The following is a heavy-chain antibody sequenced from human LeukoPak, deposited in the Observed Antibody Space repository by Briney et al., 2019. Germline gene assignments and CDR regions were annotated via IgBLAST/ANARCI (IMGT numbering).Heavy chain of an antibody. CDR1: GGSISSYY. CDR2: VYYSGST. V-gene: IGHV4-59*01. CDR3: ARSRKEYQLLLAFDY. D-gene: IGHD2-2*01. J-gene: IGHJ4*02. Sequence: SETLSLTCTVSGGSISSYYWTWIRQPPGKGLECIGYVYYSGSTNYNPSLKSRVTISIDTSKKQISLKLTSVTAADTAVYYCARSRKEYQLLLAFDYWGRGTLVTVSS.